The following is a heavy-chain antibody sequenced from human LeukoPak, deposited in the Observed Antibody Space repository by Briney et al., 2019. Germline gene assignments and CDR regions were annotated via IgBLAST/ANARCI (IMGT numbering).Heavy chain of an antibody. Sequence: PGGSLRLSCAASGFTFSSNYMSCVRQAPGKGVEWVSVIYSGGSTYYSDSVKGRFTISRDNSKNTLYLQMNSLRAEDTAAYYCARTGQQLVHYWGQGTLVTVSS. CDR2: IYSGGST. CDR3: ARTGQQLVHY. J-gene: IGHJ4*02. V-gene: IGHV3-66*02. D-gene: IGHD6-13*01. CDR1: GFTFSSNY.